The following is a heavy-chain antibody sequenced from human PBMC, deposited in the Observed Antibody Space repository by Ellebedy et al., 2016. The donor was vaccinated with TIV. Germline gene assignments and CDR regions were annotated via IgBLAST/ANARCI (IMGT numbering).Heavy chain of an antibody. J-gene: IGHJ4*02. D-gene: IGHD2-21*02. CDR1: GFTFSSYD. CDR2: IDIAGDT. Sequence: GGSLRLXCVASGFTFSSYDMRWVRQVTGKALEWVSVIDIAGDTYYPDSVKGRFTISRENAKNSLYLQMNSLSAGDTAVYYCTRGRPEGDGFFDYWGQGTLVTVPS. CDR3: TRGRPEGDGFFDY. V-gene: IGHV3-13*01.